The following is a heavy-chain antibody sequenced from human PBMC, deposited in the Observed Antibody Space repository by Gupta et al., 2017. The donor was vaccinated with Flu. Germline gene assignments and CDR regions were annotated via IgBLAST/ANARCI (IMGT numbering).Heavy chain of an antibody. V-gene: IGHV1-69-2*01. J-gene: IGHJ4*02. Sequence: EVQLVQSGAEVQEPGSIVSVSCKVSGYSFTAYYLHWVRQAPGKGLEWMGLIDTNDGKLKYVGHGQDRLTITADRSIYTAYMELRALSSAHTAIYFCHACTRHATSTFSFDSWGQGTLITVSP. D-gene: IGHD2-8*01. CDR1: GYSFTAYY. CDR2: IDTNDGKL. CDR3: HACTRHATSTFSFDS.